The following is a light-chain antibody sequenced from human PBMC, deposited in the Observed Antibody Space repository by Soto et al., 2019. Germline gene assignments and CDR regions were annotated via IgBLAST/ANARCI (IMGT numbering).Light chain of an antibody. CDR2: DVN. CDR3: SSYTGSSTFV. V-gene: IGLV2-14*01. CDR1: SSDVGGYNY. J-gene: IGLJ1*01. Sequence: QSVLTQPASVSGSPGQSITISCTGTSSDVGGYNYVSWYQQLPGKAPKLMIYDVNNRPSGVSNRFSGSKSGNTASLTISGLQAEDEADYNCSSYTGSSTFVFGTGTKVTVL.